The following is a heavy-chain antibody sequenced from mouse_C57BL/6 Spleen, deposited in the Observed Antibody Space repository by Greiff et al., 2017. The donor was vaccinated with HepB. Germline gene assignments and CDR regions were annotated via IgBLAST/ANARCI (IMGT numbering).Heavy chain of an antibody. CDR3: ARSYYDYDGGGYYAMDY. CDR2: INPNNGGT. CDR1: GYTFTDYN. D-gene: IGHD2-4*01. V-gene: IGHV1-22*01. J-gene: IGHJ4*01. Sequence: EVQRVESGPELVKPGASVKMSCKASGYTFTDYNMHWVKQSHGKSLEWIGYINPNNGGTSYNQKFKGKATLTVNKSSSTAYMELRSLTSEDSAVYYCARSYYDYDGGGYYAMDYWGQGTSVTVSS.